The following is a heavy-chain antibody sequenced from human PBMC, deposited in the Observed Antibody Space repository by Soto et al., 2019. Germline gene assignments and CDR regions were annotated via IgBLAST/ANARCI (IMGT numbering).Heavy chain of an antibody. CDR1: GGTFSSYA. J-gene: IGHJ1*01. D-gene: IGHD6-19*01. CDR3: AERIAVYCIKYLQY. CDR2: IILIFGTA. Sequence: QVQLVQSGAEVKKPGSSVKVSCKASGGTFSSYAISWVRQAPGQGLEWMGGIILIFGTANYAQKLQDRVTITDDKSTSTAYMGLSSMRSEDTSVYYCAERIAVYCIKYLQYWGQGTLVTVSS. V-gene: IGHV1-69*06.